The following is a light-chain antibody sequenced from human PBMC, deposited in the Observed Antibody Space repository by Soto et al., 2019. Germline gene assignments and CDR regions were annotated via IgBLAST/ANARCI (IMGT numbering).Light chain of an antibody. CDR3: AAWDDSVNGYV. CDR1: SSNIGRNT. V-gene: IGLV1-44*01. CDR2: RID. Sequence: QPVLTQPPSASGTPGQRVTISCSGSSSNIGRNTVHWYQQLPGTAPKLLIFRIDQRPSGVPDRLSGSKSGTSASLAISGLQSEDEADYYCAAWDDSVNGYVFGTGTKLTVL. J-gene: IGLJ1*01.